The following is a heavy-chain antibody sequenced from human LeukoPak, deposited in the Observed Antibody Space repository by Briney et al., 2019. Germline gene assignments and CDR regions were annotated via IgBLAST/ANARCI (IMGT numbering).Heavy chain of an antibody. CDR3: ARETTGRFAPFDY. J-gene: IGHJ4*02. V-gene: IGHV3-23*01. CDR2: VSPPGGGT. D-gene: IGHD4-17*01. Sequence: GGSLRLSCEASGFTVSSFEINWVRQAPGKGLEWLSGVSPPGGGTYYADSVKGRFTISRDDSKNTLSLQMNSLRVEDTAVYYCARETTGRFAPFDYWGQGTLVTVSS. CDR1: GFTVSSFE.